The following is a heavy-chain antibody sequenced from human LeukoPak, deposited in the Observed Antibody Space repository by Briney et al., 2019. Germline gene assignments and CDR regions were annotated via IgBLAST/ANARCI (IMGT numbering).Heavy chain of an antibody. CDR2: IYYSGST. CDR1: GGSISSSGYY. J-gene: IGHJ5*02. D-gene: IGHD1-26*01. V-gene: IGHV4-39*01. Sequence: SGTLSLTCTVSGGSISSSGYYWGWIRQPPGRGLEWIASIYYSGSTYYNPSLKSRVTISVDTSKNQLSLKLSSLTAADTAVYYCARHEYSGSYYGLSWFDPWGQGTLVTVSS. CDR3: ARHEYSGSYYGLSWFDP.